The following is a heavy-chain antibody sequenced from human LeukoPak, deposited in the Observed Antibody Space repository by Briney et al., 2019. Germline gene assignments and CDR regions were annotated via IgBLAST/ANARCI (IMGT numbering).Heavy chain of an antibody. J-gene: IGHJ6*02. CDR1: GFTVSDNY. CDR2: IYSAGAT. D-gene: IGHD1-26*01. CDR3: ARDGTLRNYYYYGMDV. V-gene: IGHV3-66*01. Sequence: GWSLRLSCAASGFTVSDNYMTWVRQAPGKGLEWVSSIYSAGATHYAESVKGRFTISRDNSKNTLYLQMNSLRAEDTAVYYCARDGTLRNYYYYGMDVWGQGTTVTVSS.